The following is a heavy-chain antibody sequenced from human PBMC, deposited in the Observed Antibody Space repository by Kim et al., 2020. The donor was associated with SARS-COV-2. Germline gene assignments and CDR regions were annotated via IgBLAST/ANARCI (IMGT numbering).Heavy chain of an antibody. Sequence: SETLSLTCAVYGGSFSGYYWSWIRQPPGKGLEWIGEINHSGSTNYNPSLKSRVTISVDTSKNQFSLKLSSVTAADTAVYYCARGRIAAAGTRIGRDYYYYYGMDVWGQGTTVTVSS. D-gene: IGHD6-13*01. J-gene: IGHJ6*02. V-gene: IGHV4-34*01. CDR1: GGSFSGYY. CDR2: INHSGST. CDR3: ARGRIAAAGTRIGRDYYYYYGMDV.